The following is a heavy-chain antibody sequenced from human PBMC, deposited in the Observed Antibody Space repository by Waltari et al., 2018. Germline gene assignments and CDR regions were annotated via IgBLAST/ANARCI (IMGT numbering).Heavy chain of an antibody. V-gene: IGHV4-61*09. J-gene: IGHJ4*02. D-gene: IGHD3-16*02. CDR2: IYTSGST. Sequence: QVQLQESGPGLVKPSQTLSLTCTVSGGSISSGSYYWSWIRQPAGKGLEWIGYIYTSGSTNYTPSLKSRVTISVDTSKNQFSLKLSSVTAADTAVYYCARYYDYIWGSYRDYWGQGTLVTVSS. CDR3: ARYYDYIWGSYRDY. CDR1: GGSISSGSYY.